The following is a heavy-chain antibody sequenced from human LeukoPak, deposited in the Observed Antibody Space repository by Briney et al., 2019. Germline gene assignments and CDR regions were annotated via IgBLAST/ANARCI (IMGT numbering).Heavy chain of an antibody. D-gene: IGHD7-27*01. CDR1: GGSFSGYY. J-gene: IGHJ4*02. Sequence: SETLSLTCAVYGGSFSGYYWSWIRQPPGKGLEWIGEINHSGSTNYNPSLKSRVTITVATSKHQFSLKLSSVTAADTAVYYCARGLTGDLDFDYWGQGTLVTVSS. V-gene: IGHV4-34*01. CDR3: ARGLTGDLDFDY. CDR2: INHSGST.